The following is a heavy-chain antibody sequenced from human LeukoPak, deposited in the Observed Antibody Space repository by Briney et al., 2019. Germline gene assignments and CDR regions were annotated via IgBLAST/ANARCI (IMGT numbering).Heavy chain of an antibody. J-gene: IGHJ3*02. CDR3: ARSTYDSSGYYPYVGAFDI. CDR1: GGSISSGDYY. V-gene: IGHV4-30-4*01. CDR2: IYYSGST. Sequence: PSQTLSLTCTVSGGSISSGDYYWSWIRQPPGKGLEWIGYIYYSGSTYYNPSLKSRVTISVDTSKNQFSLKLSSVTAADTAVYYCARSTYDSSGYYPYVGAFDIWGQGTMVTVSS. D-gene: IGHD3-22*01.